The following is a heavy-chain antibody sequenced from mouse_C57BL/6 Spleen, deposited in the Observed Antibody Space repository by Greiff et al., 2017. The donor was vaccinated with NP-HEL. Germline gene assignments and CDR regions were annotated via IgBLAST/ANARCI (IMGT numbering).Heavy chain of an antibody. CDR3: ARYTTVVAPYWYFDV. CDR1: GYTFTSYG. D-gene: IGHD1-1*01. Sequence: VQRVESGAELARPGASVKLSCKASGYTFTSYGISWVKQRTGQGLEWIGEIYPRSGNTYYNEKFKGKATLTADKSSSTAYMELRSLTSEDSAVYFCARYTTVVAPYWYFDVWGTGTTITVSS. V-gene: IGHV1-81*01. CDR2: IYPRSGNT. J-gene: IGHJ1*03.